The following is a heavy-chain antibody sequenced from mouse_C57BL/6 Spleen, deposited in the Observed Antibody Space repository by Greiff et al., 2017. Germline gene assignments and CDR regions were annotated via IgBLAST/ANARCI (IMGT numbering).Heavy chain of an antibody. CDR2: IDPSDSYT. D-gene: IGHD2-4*01. J-gene: IGHJ2*01. CDR3: ARDYDYSFDY. V-gene: IGHV1-69*01. Sequence: VQLQQSGAELVMPGASVKLSCKASGYTFTSYWMHWVKQRPGQGLEWIGEIDPSDSYTNYNQKFKGKSTLTVDKSSSTAYMQLSSLTSEDSAVYYCARDYDYSFDYWGQGTTLTVSS. CDR1: GYTFTSYW.